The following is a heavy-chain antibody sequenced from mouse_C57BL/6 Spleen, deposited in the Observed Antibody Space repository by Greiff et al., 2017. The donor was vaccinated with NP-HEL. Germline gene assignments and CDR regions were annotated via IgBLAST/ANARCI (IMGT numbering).Heavy chain of an antibody. D-gene: IGHD2-4*01. CDR3: ARTLYYDYDAWLAY. Sequence: VQLQQSGAELARPGASVKMSCKASGYTFTSYTMHWVKQRPGQGLEWIGYINPSSGYTKYNQKFKDKATLTADKSSSTAYMQLSSLTSEDSAVYYCARTLYYDYDAWLAYWGQGTLVTVSA. CDR1: GYTFTSYT. J-gene: IGHJ3*01. CDR2: INPSSGYT. V-gene: IGHV1-4*01.